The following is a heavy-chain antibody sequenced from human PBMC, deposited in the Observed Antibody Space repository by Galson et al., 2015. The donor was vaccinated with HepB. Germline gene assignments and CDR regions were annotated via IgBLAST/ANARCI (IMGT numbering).Heavy chain of an antibody. CDR3: AKDGPSPYESSSYPYYYFYYSMDV. Sequence: SLRLSCAASGFTFSSYAIHWVRQAPGKGLEWVAVISYDENKKDYADSVQGRFTISRDNSRNTLFLQMDSLRAEDTAVYYCAKDGPSPYESSSYPYYYFYYSMDVWGQGTTVTVSS. D-gene: IGHD3-22*01. V-gene: IGHV3-30*04. CDR1: GFTFSSYA. J-gene: IGHJ6*02. CDR2: ISYDENKK.